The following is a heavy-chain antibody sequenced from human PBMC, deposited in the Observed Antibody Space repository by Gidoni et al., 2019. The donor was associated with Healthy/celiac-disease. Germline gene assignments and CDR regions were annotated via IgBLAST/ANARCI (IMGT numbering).Heavy chain of an antibody. Sequence: QVQLQESGPGLVTTSETLSLTCTLSNYSISRYYYCGWLRKPPGTGLEWIGTIYHSGSTYYTPSLKSRVSISAETSKNQFSLKRSSVTAADTAVYYCARLEERLQFHYWGQGTLVTVSS. CDR3: ARLEERLQFHY. J-gene: IGHJ4*02. V-gene: IGHV4-38-2*02. D-gene: IGHD6-25*01. CDR2: IYHSGST. CDR1: NYSISRYYY.